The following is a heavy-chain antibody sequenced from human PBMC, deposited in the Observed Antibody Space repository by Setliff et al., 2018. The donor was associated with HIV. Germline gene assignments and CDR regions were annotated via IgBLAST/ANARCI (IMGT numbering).Heavy chain of an antibody. V-gene: IGHV3-21*01. Sequence: PGGSLRLSCAASGFTFSSYSMNWVRQAPGKGLEWVSSISSSSSYIDYADSVKGRFTISRDNAKNSLYLQMNSLRAEDTAVYYCARVGQWLADYWGQGTLVTVSS. CDR3: ARVGQWLADY. J-gene: IGHJ4*02. D-gene: IGHD6-19*01. CDR1: GFTFSSYS. CDR2: ISSSSSYI.